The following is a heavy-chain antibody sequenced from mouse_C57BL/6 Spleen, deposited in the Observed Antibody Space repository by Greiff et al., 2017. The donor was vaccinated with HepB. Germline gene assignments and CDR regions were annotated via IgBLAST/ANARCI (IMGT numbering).Heavy chain of an antibody. CDR3: ARSGYYPDY. Sequence: VQLQQSGPELVKPGASVKISCKASGYAFSSSWMNWVKQRPGKGLEWIGRIYPGDGDTNYNGKFKGKATLTADKSSSTAYMQLSSLTSEDSAVYCCARSGYYPDYWGQGTTLTVSS. J-gene: IGHJ2*01. CDR2: IYPGDGDT. CDR1: GYAFSSSW. V-gene: IGHV1-82*01. D-gene: IGHD3-1*01.